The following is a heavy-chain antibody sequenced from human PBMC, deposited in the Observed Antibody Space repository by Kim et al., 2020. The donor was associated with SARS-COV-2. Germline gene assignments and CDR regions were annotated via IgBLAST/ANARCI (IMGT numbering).Heavy chain of an antibody. CDR1: GGSFSSCGYY. CDR3: ARHFRGNSIRFLGLYQFDS. CDR2: VYYTAAT. D-gene: IGHD2-2*02. Sequence: SETLSLTCTVSGGSFSSCGYYWVWHRPRPGKGLVWIGSVYYTAATYSDPSLKSRVTISVATTKNQFSLKLSSVTAADTAVYYCARHFRGNSIRFLGLYQFDSWGQGTLVTVSS. J-gene: IGHJ4*02. V-gene: IGHV4-39*01.